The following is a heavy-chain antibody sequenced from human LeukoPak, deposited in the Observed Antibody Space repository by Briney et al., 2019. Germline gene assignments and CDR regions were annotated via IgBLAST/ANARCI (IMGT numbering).Heavy chain of an antibody. CDR3: ARETAMVVDAFDI. Sequence: ASVKVSCTASGYTFTGYYMHWVRQAPGQGLEWMGWINPNSGGTNYAQKFQGRVTMTRDTSISTAYMELSRLRSDDTAVYYCARETAMVVDAFDIWGQGTMVTVSS. D-gene: IGHD5-18*01. CDR1: GYTFTGYY. CDR2: INPNSGGT. V-gene: IGHV1-2*02. J-gene: IGHJ3*02.